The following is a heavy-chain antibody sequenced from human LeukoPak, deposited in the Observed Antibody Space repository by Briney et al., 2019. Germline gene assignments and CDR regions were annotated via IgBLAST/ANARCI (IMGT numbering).Heavy chain of an antibody. CDR2: ISGSGGST. Sequence: GGSLRLSCAASGFTFSSYAMSWVRQTPGKGLEWVSGISGSGGSTYYADSVKGRFTISRDNSKNTLYLQMNSLRAEDTAVYYCAKDGYSYGSNYLDYWGQGTLVTVSS. CDR3: AKDGYSYGSNYLDY. J-gene: IGHJ4*02. V-gene: IGHV3-23*01. D-gene: IGHD5-18*01. CDR1: GFTFSSYA.